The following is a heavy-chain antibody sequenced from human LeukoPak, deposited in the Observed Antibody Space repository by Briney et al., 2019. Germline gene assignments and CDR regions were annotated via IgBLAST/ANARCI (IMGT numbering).Heavy chain of an antibody. J-gene: IGHJ6*02. CDR1: GYTFTGYY. CDR3: ARDRIAVAGYGVDV. CDR2: INPNSGGT. Sequence: ASVKVSCKASGYTFTGYYMHWVRQAPGQGLEWMGWINPNSGGTNYAQKFQGWVTMTRDTSISTAYMELSRLRSDDTAVYYCARDRIAVAGYGVDVWGQGTTVTVSS. D-gene: IGHD6-19*01. V-gene: IGHV1-2*04.